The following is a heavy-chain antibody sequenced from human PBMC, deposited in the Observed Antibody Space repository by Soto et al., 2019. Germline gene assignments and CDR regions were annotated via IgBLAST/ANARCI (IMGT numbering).Heavy chain of an antibody. CDR3: AKAPKGVTISYYFDY. CDR2: ISGSGGST. V-gene: IGHV3-23*01. Sequence: RRLSCAASGFTFSSYAMSWVRQAPGKGLEWVSAISGSGGSTYYADSVKGRFTISRDNSKNTLYLQMNSLRAEDTAVYYCAKAPKGVTISYYFDYWGQGTLVTVS. D-gene: IGHD4-4*01. J-gene: IGHJ4*02. CDR1: GFTFSSYA.